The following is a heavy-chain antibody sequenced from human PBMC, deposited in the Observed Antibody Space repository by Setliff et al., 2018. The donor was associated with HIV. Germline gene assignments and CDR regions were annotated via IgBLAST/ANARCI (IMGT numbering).Heavy chain of an antibody. J-gene: IGHJ4*02. D-gene: IGHD3-22*01. V-gene: IGHV3-23*01. CDR2: ISDSGGGT. CDR1: GFAFSTYA. CDR3: AKGDSSSGYYWARFDY. Sequence: GGSLRLSCAASGFAFSTYAMSWVRQAPGKGLEWVSAISDSGGGTYYADSVKGRFTISRDNSADTVYLQMTGLRVEDTAVYFCAKGDSSSGYYWARFDYWGQGTLVTVSS.